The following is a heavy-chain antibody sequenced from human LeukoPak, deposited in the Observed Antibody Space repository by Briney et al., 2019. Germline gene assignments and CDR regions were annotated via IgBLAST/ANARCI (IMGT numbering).Heavy chain of an antibody. V-gene: IGHV3-9*01. CDR2: ISWSSGST. CDR1: GVTFDDYA. Sequence: SLRLSCAASGVTFDDYAMHWVRHAPGTGLEWVSGISWSSGSTAYADSVKGRFTISRDNVNNSLSLLMNSMRVEATALYYCAKWNRQPLVKGWFDTWGQGDLVIVSS. CDR3: AKWNRQPLVKGWFDT. J-gene: IGHJ5*02. D-gene: IGHD6-13*01.